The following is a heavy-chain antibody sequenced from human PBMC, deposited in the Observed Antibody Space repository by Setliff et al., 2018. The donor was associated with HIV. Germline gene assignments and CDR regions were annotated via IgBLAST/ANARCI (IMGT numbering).Heavy chain of an antibody. CDR1: GFTFSNYA. Sequence: GGSLRLSCATSGFTFSNYAMSWVRQAPGKGLEWVSAISGSGGSTYYADSVKGRFTISRDNSKNTLYLQMNSLRSDDTAVYYCARTDYGGNSGGNYFDYWGQGSLVTVSS. CDR2: ISGSGGST. J-gene: IGHJ4*02. CDR3: ARTDYGGNSGGNYFDY. D-gene: IGHD4-17*01. V-gene: IGHV3-23*01.